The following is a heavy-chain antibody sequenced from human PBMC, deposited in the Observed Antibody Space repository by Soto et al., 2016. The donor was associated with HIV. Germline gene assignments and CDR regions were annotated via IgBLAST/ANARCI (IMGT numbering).Heavy chain of an antibody. CDR3: ARDLQQWLVRGPFDY. V-gene: IGHV1-2*02. CDR1: GYTFTSYA. Sequence: QVQLVQSGAEVKKPGASVKVSCKASGYTFTSYAISWVRQAPGQGLEWMGWINPNSGGTNYEQKFQGRVTMTRDTSISTAYMELSRLRSDDTAVYYCARDLQQWLVRGPFDYWGQGTLVTVSS. J-gene: IGHJ4*02. CDR2: INPNSGGT. D-gene: IGHD6-19*01.